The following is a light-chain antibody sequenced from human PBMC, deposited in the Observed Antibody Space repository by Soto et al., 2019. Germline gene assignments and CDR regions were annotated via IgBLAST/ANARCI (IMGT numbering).Light chain of an antibody. Sequence: DIQMTQSPSSLSASVGDRVTITCRASQSISSYLYWYQQKPGKAPTLLIYAASSLHSGVPARFSGSGSGTDFTLTISSLQPEDFAIYYCQQNYSTPDTFGQGTKLEIK. CDR3: QQNYSTPDT. V-gene: IGKV1-39*01. J-gene: IGKJ2*01. CDR2: AAS. CDR1: QSISSY.